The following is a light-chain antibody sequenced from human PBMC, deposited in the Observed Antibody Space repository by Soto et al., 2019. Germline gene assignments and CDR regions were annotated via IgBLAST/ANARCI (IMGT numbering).Light chain of an antibody. J-gene: IGKJ1*01. Sequence: IQMTQSPSSLSASVGDRVTILCGASHGIRDDLGWYQQKPGKAPKLLIYAASILQSGVPLRFSGSGSGTNFTLSITSLQPEDSASYYCLQDYGYPWTFGQGTKVDIK. CDR2: AAS. V-gene: IGKV1-6*01. CDR3: LQDYGYPWT. CDR1: HGIRDD.